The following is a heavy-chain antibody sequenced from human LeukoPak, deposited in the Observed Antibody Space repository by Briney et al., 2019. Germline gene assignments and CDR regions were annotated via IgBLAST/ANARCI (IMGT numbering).Heavy chain of an antibody. CDR1: GFTFSSCS. Sequence: GGSLRLFCAASGFTFSSCSMHWVRQAPGKGREWVLSISSSSSYIYYTDSVRGRFPISRDIAKNSLYLQMNSLRAEDTAVYYCARGEDIVVVVAALGGYFDYWGQGTLVTVSS. V-gene: IGHV3-21*01. J-gene: IGHJ4*02. CDR3: ARGEDIVVVVAALGGYFDY. CDR2: ISSSSSYI. D-gene: IGHD2-15*01.